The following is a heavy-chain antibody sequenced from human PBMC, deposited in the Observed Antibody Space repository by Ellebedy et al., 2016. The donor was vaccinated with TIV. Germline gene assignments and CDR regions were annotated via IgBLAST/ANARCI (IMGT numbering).Heavy chain of an antibody. CDR3: AKYRGESAYYHGLDV. V-gene: IGHV3-30*18. Sequence: GGSLRLSCAASGFTFSHYWMNWVRQAPGKGLEWVAVISYDGSNKYYADSVKGRFTISRDNSKNTLYLQMNSLRAEDTAVYYCAKYRGESAYYHGLDVWGQGTTVTVSS. CDR1: GFTFSHYW. CDR2: ISYDGSNK. D-gene: IGHD3-10*01. J-gene: IGHJ6*02.